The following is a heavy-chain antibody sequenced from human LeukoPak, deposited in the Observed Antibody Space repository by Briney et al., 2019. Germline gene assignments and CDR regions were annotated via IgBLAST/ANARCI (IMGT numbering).Heavy chain of an antibody. D-gene: IGHD2-2*01. Sequence: PSETLSLTCTVSGGSISSYYWSWIRQPPGKGLEWIGYIYYSGSTNYNPSLKSRATISVDTSKNQFSLKLSSVTAADTAVYYCAREPAGAFDIWGQGTMVTVSS. V-gene: IGHV4-59*12. CDR2: IYYSGST. J-gene: IGHJ3*02. CDR3: AREPAGAFDI. CDR1: GGSISSYY.